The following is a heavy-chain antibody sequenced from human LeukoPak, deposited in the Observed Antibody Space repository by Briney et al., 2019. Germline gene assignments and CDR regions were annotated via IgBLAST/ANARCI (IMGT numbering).Heavy chain of an antibody. CDR3: ARDSGSYYRFDY. CDR2: ISYDGNNK. V-gene: IGHV3-30*04. Sequence: PGGSLRLSCAASGFTFSSYAMHWVRQAPGKGLEWVAIISYDGNNKYYADSMKGRFTISRDNSKNTLYLQMNSLRAEDTSVYYCARDSGSYYRFDYWGQGTLVTVSS. CDR1: GFTFSSYA. J-gene: IGHJ4*02. D-gene: IGHD1-26*01.